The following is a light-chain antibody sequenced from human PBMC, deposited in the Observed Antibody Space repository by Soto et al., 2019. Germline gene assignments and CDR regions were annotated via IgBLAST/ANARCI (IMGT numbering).Light chain of an antibody. CDR2: WAS. V-gene: IGKV4-1*01. J-gene: IGKJ5*01. CDR1: QSVLYTSNNKNY. CDR3: QQYYSTPIT. Sequence: DIVMTPSPDSLSVSLGERATLKHKSSQSVLYTSNNKNYLAWYRQKPGQPPKLLIYWASTRESGVPDRFSGSGSGTDFTLTISSLQAEDVAVYYCQQYYSTPITFGQGTRLEIK.